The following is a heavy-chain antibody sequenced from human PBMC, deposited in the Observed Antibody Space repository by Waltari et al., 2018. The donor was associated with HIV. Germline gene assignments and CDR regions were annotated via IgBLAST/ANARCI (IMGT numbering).Heavy chain of an antibody. CDR1: GGTFSSYA. CDR2: IIPILGIA. Sequence: QVQLVQSGAEVKKPGSSVKVSCKASGGTFSSYAISWVRQAPGQGLEWMGRIIPILGIANYAQKFQGRVTITADKSTSTAYMELSSLRSEDTAVYYCAREMPPIVVVGDDAFDIWGQGTMVTVSS. CDR3: AREMPPIVVVGDDAFDI. J-gene: IGHJ3*02. D-gene: IGHD3-22*01. V-gene: IGHV1-69*04.